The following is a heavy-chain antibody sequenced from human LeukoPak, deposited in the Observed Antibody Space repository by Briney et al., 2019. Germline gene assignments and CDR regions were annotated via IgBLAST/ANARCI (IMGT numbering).Heavy chain of an antibody. V-gene: IGHV3-48*01. Sequence: GGSLRLSCAASGFTFSSYSMNWVRQAPGKGLEWVSYISSSSSTIYYADSVKGRFTISRDNAKNSLYLQMNSLRAEDTAVYYCARESPQSPGIAAAAWFDPWGQGTLVTVSS. CDR2: ISSSSSTI. CDR1: GFTFSSYS. J-gene: IGHJ5*02. CDR3: ARESPQSPGIAAAAWFDP. D-gene: IGHD6-13*01.